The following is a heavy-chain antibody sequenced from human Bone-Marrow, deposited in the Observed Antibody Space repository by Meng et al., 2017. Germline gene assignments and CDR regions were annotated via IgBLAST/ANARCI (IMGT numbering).Heavy chain of an antibody. V-gene: IGHV3-30*03. D-gene: IGHD3-22*01. CDR1: GFTFSSYG. CDR2: ISYAGSNK. CDR3: ARRGDGSGYYLDS. J-gene: IGHJ4*02. Sequence: QVQLVESGGGLVQPGRSLRLSCTASGFTFSSYGLHWVRQAPGKGLEWVAVISYAGSNKYYADSVKGRFTISKDNSKSTLYLQMNSLRTEDTAVYYCARRGDGSGYYLDSWGQGTLVTVSS.